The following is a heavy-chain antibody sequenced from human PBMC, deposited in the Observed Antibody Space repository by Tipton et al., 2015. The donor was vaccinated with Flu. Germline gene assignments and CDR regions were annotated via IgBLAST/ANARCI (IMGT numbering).Heavy chain of an antibody. V-gene: IGHV4-38-2*02. Sequence: TLSLTCTVSGYSISSGYYWGWIRQPPGKGLEWIGSIYHSGSTYYNPSLKSRVTISVDTSKNQFSLKMSSVNAADTAVYYCARVLQWELRRGWFDPWGQVTLVTVSS. J-gene: IGHJ5*02. CDR3: ARVLQWELRRGWFDP. D-gene: IGHD1-26*01. CDR1: GYSISSGYY. CDR2: IYHSGST.